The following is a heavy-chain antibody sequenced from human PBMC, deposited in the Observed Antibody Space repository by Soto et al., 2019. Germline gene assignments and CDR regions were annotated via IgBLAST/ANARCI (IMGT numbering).Heavy chain of an antibody. J-gene: IGHJ4*02. CDR1: GGSFSGYY. CDR2: INHSGST. V-gene: IGHV4-34*01. D-gene: IGHD2-2*01. CDR3: ARDTAVPAEYYFDY. Sequence: SETLSLTCAVYGGSFSGYYWSWIRQPPGKGLEWIGEINHSGSTNYNPSLKSRVTISVDTSKNQFSLKLSSVTAADTAVYYCARDTAVPAEYYFDYWGQGTLVTVSS.